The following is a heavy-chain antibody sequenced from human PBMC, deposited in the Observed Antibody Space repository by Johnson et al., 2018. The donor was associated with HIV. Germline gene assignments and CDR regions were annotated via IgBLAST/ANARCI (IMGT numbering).Heavy chain of an antibody. CDR3: ARTGVLGAFDI. J-gene: IGHJ3*02. D-gene: IGHD2-8*02. CDR2: IWYDGSNK. CDR1: GFIFSSYG. V-gene: IGHV3-33*01. Sequence: QVQLVESGGGVVQPGRSLRISCAASGFIFSSYGMHWVRQAPGKGLEWVAVIWYDGSNKYYADSVKGRFTISRDNSKNTLYLQMNSLRAGDTAVYYCARTGVLGAFDIWGQGTMVTVSS.